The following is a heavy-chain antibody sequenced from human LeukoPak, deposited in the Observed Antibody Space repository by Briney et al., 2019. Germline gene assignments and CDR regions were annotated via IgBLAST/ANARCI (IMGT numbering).Heavy chain of an antibody. J-gene: IGHJ4*02. D-gene: IGHD6-13*01. CDR2: ISAYNGNT. CDR3: ARDWSAAGTPDFDY. CDR1: GYTFTSYG. V-gene: IGHV1-18*01. Sequence: GASMKVSCKASGYTFTSYGISWVRQAPGQGLEWMGWISAYNGNTNYAQKLQGRVTMTTDTSTSTAYMELRSLRSDDTAVYYCARDWSAAGTPDFDYWGQGTLVTVSS.